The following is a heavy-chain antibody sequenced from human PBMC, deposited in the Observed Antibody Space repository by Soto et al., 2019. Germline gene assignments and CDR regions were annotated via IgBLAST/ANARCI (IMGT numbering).Heavy chain of an antibody. CDR2: IHYSGST. D-gene: IGHD3-9*01. CDR1: GGSISSSSYY. V-gene: IGHV4-39*01. CDR3: ARTGYDILTGYNYYYYMDV. J-gene: IGHJ6*03. Sequence: QLQLQESGPGLVKPSETLSLTCSVSGGSISSSSYYWGWIRQPPGKGLEWIGSIHYSGSTYYNPSLKSRVTISVDTSKHQFSLKLSSVTAADTAVYYCARTGYDILTGYNYYYYMDVWGKGTTVTVSS.